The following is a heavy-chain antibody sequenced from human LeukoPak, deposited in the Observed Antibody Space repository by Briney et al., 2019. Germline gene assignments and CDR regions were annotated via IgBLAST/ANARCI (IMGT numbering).Heavy chain of an antibody. CDR2: IYHSGST. V-gene: IGHV4-30-2*01. CDR3: ARGSNYDILTGKGYFDY. J-gene: IGHJ4*02. Sequence: SQTLSFTCAVSGGSISSGGYSWSWIRQPPGKGLEWIGYIYHSGSTYYNPSLKSRVTISVDRSKNQFSLELSSVTAADTAVYYCARGSNYDILTGKGYFDYWGQGTLVTVSS. CDR1: GGSISSGGYS. D-gene: IGHD3-9*01.